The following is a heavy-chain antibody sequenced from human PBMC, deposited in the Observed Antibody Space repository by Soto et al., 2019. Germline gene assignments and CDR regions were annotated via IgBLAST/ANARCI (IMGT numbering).Heavy chain of an antibody. Sequence: QVQLVESGGGVVQPGRSLRLSCAASGFNFSSYGMHWVRQAPGKGLEWVAVVWYDGSNKYYADSVQGRFTISRDNSKNTLYLQMNRLRAEDTAVYYCARDHITIPMVRGVIINNWFDHWGQRTLVTVSS. CDR3: ARDHITIPMVRGVIINNWFDH. J-gene: IGHJ5*02. CDR2: VWYDGSNK. CDR1: GFNFSSYG. D-gene: IGHD3-10*01. V-gene: IGHV3-33*01.